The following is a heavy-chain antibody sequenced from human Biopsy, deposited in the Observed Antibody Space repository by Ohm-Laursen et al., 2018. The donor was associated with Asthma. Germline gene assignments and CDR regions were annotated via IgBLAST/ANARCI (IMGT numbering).Heavy chain of an antibody. V-gene: IGHV3-30*03. CDR3: ARAISSSWWAVEY. Sequence: RSLRLSCAASGRHFGSDNMHWARQAPVKGLEWVALISFDGSTKYFADSVKGRFTISRDNSKNTLYLQMNSLRAEDTAVYYCARAISSSWWAVEYWGQGTLVAVSS. D-gene: IGHD6-6*01. CDR1: GRHFGSDN. J-gene: IGHJ4*02. CDR2: ISFDGSTK.